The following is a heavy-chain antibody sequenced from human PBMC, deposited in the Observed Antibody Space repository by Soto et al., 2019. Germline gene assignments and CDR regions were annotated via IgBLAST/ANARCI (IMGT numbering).Heavy chain of an antibody. V-gene: IGHV3-23*01. J-gene: IGHJ3*02. CDR3: AKESAGISIVGAFDI. CDR1: GFTFSSYA. CDR2: ISGSGGTI. D-gene: IGHD1-26*01. Sequence: GGSLRLCCTTSGFTFSSYAMDWVRQAPGKGLEWVSAISGSGGTIYYADSVKGRFTISRDNSKNTLYLQMNSLRAEDTAVYYCAKESAGISIVGAFDIWGQGTMVTVSS.